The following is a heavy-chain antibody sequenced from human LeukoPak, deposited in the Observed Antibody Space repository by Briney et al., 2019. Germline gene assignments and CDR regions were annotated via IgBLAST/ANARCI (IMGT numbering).Heavy chain of an antibody. CDR3: ARETYFDY. CDR1: GFTFSSCE. J-gene: IGHJ4*02. CDR2: ISSSGSTI. V-gene: IGHV3-48*03. Sequence: PGGSLRLSCVASGFTFSSCEMSWVRQAPGKGLEWLSYISSSGSTIYYADFVKGRFTISRDNAKNSVYLQMNSLRAEDTAVYYCARETYFDYWGQGTLLTVS.